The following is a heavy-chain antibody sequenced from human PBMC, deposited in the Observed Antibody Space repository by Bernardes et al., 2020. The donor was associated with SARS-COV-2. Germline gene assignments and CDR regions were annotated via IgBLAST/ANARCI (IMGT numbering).Heavy chain of an antibody. D-gene: IGHD5-12*01. CDR3: ARDGGFRASHSWAAIEDSFDL. CDR2: IDTSGNTI. Sequence: GGSLRLSCAASGFTFSSYEMNWIRQAPGKGLEWVSYIDTSGNTIYYADSVKGRFTISRDNAKNSLYIQMNSLRAEDTAVYYCARDGGFRASHSWAAIEDSFDLWGQGTMVSVSS. CDR1: GFTFSSYE. J-gene: IGHJ3*01. V-gene: IGHV3-48*03.